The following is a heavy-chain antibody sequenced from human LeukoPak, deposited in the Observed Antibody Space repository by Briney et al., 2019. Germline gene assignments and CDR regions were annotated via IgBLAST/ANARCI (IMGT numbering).Heavy chain of an antibody. CDR2: INPSGGST. V-gene: IGHV1-46*01. CDR1: GYTFTSYY. J-gene: IGHJ5*02. CDR3: ARNYYDSSGYYQNWFDP. D-gene: IGHD3-22*01. Sequence: GASVKVSCKASGYTFTSYYMHWVRQAPGQGLEWMGIINPSGGSTSYAQKFQGRVTMTRDTSTSTVYMELSSLRSEDTAVYYCARNYYDSSGYYQNWFDPWGQGTLVTVSS.